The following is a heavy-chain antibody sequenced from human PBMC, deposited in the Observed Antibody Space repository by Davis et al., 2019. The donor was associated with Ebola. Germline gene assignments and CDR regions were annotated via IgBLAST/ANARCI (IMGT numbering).Heavy chain of an antibody. CDR3: ARGKAAGRGNYYYYYGMDV. D-gene: IGHD6-13*01. CDR1: GGFFSGYY. V-gene: IGHV4-34*01. Sequence: SETLSLTCAVYGGFFSGYYWSWIRQPPGKGLEWIGEINHSGSTNYNPSLKSRVTISVDTSKNQFSLKLSSVTAADTAVYYCARGKAAGRGNYYYYYGMDVWGQGTTVTVSS. CDR2: INHSGST. J-gene: IGHJ6*02.